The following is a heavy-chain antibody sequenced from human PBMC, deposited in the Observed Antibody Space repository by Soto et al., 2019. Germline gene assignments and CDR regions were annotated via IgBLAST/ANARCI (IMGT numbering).Heavy chain of an antibody. J-gene: IGHJ4*02. CDR3: AKDLRTYGSGSYQDY. CDR1: GFSFTFSSYG. V-gene: IGHV3-30*18. D-gene: IGHD3-10*01. CDR2: ISYDGSSK. Sequence: QVQLVESGGGVVQPGRSLRLSCAASGFSFTFSSYGMHWVRQAPGKGLEWVAVISYDGSSKYYADSVKGQFTISRDNSKSTLYLQMNSLRAEDTAVYYCAKDLRTYGSGSYQDYWGQGTLVTVSS.